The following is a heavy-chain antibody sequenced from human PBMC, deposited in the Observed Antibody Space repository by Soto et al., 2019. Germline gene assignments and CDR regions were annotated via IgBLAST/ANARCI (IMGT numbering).Heavy chain of an antibody. Sequence: GESLKISCKASGYRFANYWIGWVRQMPGKGPELMGIIYPDDSDTRYSPSFQGQVTISADKSITTAYLQWSSLKASDTAMYYCARFHSGRDPNWFDPWGQGTLVTVSS. V-gene: IGHV5-51*01. CDR1: GYRFANYW. J-gene: IGHJ5*02. CDR2: IYPDDSDT. D-gene: IGHD1-26*01. CDR3: ARFHSGRDPNWFDP.